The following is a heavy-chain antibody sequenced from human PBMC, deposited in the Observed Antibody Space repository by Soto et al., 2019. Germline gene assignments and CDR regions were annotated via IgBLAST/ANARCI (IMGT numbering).Heavy chain of an antibody. J-gene: IGHJ6*03. D-gene: IGHD3-16*01. CDR3: ARILLYGDYYIDV. V-gene: IGHV1-69*13. Sequence: SLKVSCKASGGTFSSYAISWVRQAPGQGLEWMGGIIPIFGTANYAQKFQGRVTITADESTSTAYMELSSLRSEDTAVYYCARILLYGDYYIDVWGKGTTVTVSS. CDR1: GGTFSSYA. CDR2: IIPIFGTA.